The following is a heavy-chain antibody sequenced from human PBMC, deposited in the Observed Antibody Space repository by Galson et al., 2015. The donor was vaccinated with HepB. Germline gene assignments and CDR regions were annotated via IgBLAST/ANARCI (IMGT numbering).Heavy chain of an antibody. D-gene: IGHD4-17*01. Sequence: QVQLQESGPGLVKPSETLSLTCTVSGGSFSSYYWSWIRQPPGKGLEWIGYIYYSGSTIYNPSLKSRVTISVDTSKNQFSLKLSSVTAADTAVYYCARATDYGDYLDFDYFDYWGQGTLVTVSS. J-gene: IGHJ4*02. CDR1: GGSFSSYY. CDR3: ARATDYGDYLDFDYFDY. CDR2: IYYSGST. V-gene: IGHV4-59*08.